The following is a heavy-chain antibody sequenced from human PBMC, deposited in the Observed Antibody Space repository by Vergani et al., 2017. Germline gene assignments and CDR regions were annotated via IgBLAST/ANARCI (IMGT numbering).Heavy chain of an antibody. Sequence: QVQLVQSGAEVKKPGSSVKVSCKASGGTFSSYAISWVRQAPGQGLEWMGGISPIFGTANYAQKFQGRVTITADESTSTAYMELSSLRSEDTTVYYCARDQPAAGIDAFDMWGQGRIITVSS. J-gene: IGHJ3*02. D-gene: IGHD6-13*01. CDR2: ISPIFGTA. V-gene: IGHV1-69*01. CDR3: ARDQPAAGIDAFDM. CDR1: GGTFSSYA.